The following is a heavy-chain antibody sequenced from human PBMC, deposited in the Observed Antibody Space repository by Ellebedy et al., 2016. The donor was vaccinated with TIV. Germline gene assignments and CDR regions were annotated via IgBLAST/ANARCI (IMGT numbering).Heavy chain of an antibody. CDR1: GGSVRNYQ. CDR2: MYTNGRA. V-gene: IGHV4-4*07. J-gene: IGHJ6*03. CDR3: AKVQVDPSAVLSTYYMDV. Sequence: SETLSLTXTVSGGSVRNYQWSWIRQLAGKGLEWIGRMYTNGRASYNPSLESRVTLSVDTSKNQFFLNMISVTAADTAVYFCAKVQVDPSAVLSTYYMDVWGKGTTVTVSS. D-gene: IGHD2-8*02.